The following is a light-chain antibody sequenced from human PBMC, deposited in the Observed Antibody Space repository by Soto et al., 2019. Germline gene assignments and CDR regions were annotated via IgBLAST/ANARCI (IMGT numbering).Light chain of an antibody. CDR1: SGHSSYA. CDR2: VNSDGSH. J-gene: IGLJ3*02. Sequence: QTVVTQSPSASASLGASVKLTYTLSSGHSSYAIAWHQQQPEKGPRYLMNVNSDGSHSKGDGIPDRFSGSSSGAERYLTISSLQSEDEADYYCQTWGTGIRVFGGGTKLTVL. CDR3: QTWGTGIRV. V-gene: IGLV4-69*01.